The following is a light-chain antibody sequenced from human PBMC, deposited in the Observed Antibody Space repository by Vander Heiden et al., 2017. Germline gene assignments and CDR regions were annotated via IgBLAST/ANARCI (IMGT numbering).Light chain of an antibody. CDR3: QVWDNSKIVV. Sequence: SYELPQPLSVSVAPGQTAKIPCEGHNFGTKKVNWYQKKTGEAPVVVIYDDNERPEGIPERLSGFKSGNTDNLTINNAQDGDEAHYYGQVWDNSKIVVFGGGTKLTVL. V-gene: IGLV3-9*01. J-gene: IGLJ2*01. CDR1: NFGTKK. CDR2: DDN.